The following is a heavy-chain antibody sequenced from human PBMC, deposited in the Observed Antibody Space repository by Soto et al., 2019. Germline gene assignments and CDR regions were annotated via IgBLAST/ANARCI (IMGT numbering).Heavy chain of an antibody. J-gene: IGHJ4*02. Sequence: RLSCAASGFSLRSQWMHWIRQAPGKGLEWVSRTSPDGSTIYADSVKGRFTISRDNAKNTVYLQMNSLRAEDTAMYYCSVSIFGVVHYWGQGTLVTVSS. CDR2: TSPDGST. CDR1: GFSLRSQW. V-gene: IGHV3-74*01. D-gene: IGHD3-3*01. CDR3: SVSIFGVVHY.